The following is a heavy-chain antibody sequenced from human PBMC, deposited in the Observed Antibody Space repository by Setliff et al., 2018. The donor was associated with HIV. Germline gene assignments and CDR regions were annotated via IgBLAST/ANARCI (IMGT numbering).Heavy chain of an antibody. Sequence: LRLSCAASGLTFSNYWMHWVRQAPGKGLEWVAVIWYDGRNKYYADSVKGRFTISRDNSKNTLYLQINSLRAEDTAVYYCARIPNHSSGFDYWGQGTPVTVSS. D-gene: IGHD3-22*01. CDR3: ARIPNHSSGFDY. J-gene: IGHJ4*02. V-gene: IGHV3-33*08. CDR2: IWYDGRNK. CDR1: GLTFSNYW.